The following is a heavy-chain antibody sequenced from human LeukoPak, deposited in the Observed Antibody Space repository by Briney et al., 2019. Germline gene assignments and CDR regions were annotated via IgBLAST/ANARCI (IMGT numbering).Heavy chain of an antibody. D-gene: IGHD5-18*01. CDR2: VYYSGST. J-gene: IGHJ5*02. Sequence: SETMSLTCTVSGGSVSSDDYFWAWIRQPPGKGLEWIGSVYYSGSTYYNPSLKSRLTISVDTSKNQFSLKLSSVTAADTAVYYCARAGRRLSSYGHYNWFDPWGQGTLVTVSS. CDR3: ARAGRRLSSYGHYNWFDP. V-gene: IGHV4-39*07. CDR1: GGSVSSDDYF.